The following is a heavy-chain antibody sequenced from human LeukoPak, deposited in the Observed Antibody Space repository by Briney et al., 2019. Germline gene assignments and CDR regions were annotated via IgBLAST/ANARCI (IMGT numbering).Heavy chain of an antibody. CDR3: AREEMPGKFDY. D-gene: IGHD1-26*01. CDR2: IYHSGNT. V-gene: IGHV4-4*02. Sequence: PSETLSLTCAVSGDSISSSHWWSWVRPSPGKGLEWIGEIYHSGNTNYNPSLKSRAAISLDKSSNQFSLRLTSVTAADTAMYFCAREEMPGKFDYWGQGTLVTVSS. J-gene: IGHJ4*02. CDR1: GDSISSSHW.